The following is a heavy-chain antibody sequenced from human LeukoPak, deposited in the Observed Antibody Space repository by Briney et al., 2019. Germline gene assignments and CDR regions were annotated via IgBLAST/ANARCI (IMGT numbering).Heavy chain of an antibody. V-gene: IGHV3-53*04. J-gene: IGHJ5*02. CDR2: IYSGGST. D-gene: IGHD6-13*01. CDR3: ARSSSWYLNWFDP. CDR1: GFTSSSYD. Sequence: GGSLRLSCAVSGFTSSSYDMSWVRQAPGKGLEWVSVIYSGGSTYYADSVKGRFTISRHNSKNTLYLQMNSLRAEDTAVYYCARSSSWYLNWFDPWGQGTLVTVSS.